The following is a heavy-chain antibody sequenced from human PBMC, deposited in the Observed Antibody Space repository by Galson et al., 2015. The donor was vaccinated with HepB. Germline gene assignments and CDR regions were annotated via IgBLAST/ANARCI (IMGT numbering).Heavy chain of an antibody. CDR1: GFTFSSYA. CDR3: ARDWGAFDI. J-gene: IGHJ3*02. V-gene: IGHV3-30-3*01. Sequence: SLRLSCAASGFTFSSYAMHWVRQAPGKGLEWVAVISYDGSNKYYADSVKGRSTISRDNSKNTLYLQMNSLRAEDTAVYYCARDWGAFDIWGQGTMVTVSS. D-gene: IGHD3-16*01. CDR2: ISYDGSNK.